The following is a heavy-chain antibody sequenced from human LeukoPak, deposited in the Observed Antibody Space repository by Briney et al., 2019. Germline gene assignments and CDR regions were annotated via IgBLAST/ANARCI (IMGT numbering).Heavy chain of an antibody. D-gene: IGHD6-19*01. Sequence: XXGQGGEXXXWINPNSGGSNYAQKFQGRVTMTRDRSIRTAYMELSMLRSDDTAVYYCASPLEAVAGTPLGMDVWGQGTTVTVSS. CDR2: INPNSGGS. J-gene: IGHJ6*02. V-gene: IGHV1-2*02. CDR3: ASPLEAVAGTPLGMDV.